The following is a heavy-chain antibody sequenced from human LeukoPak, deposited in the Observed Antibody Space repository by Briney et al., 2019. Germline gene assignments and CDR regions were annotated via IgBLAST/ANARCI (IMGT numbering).Heavy chain of an antibody. J-gene: IGHJ4*02. CDR3: ARGAPSRKPADGLRFLEWLLSFDY. D-gene: IGHD3-3*01. Sequence: SETLSLTCTVSGGSISSSSYYWGWIRQPPGKGLEWIGSIYYSGSTYYNPSLKSRVTISVDTSKNQFSLKLSSVTAADTAVYYCARGAPSRKPADGLRFLEWLLSFDYWGQGTLVTVSS. V-gene: IGHV4-39*07. CDR2: IYYSGST. CDR1: GGSISSSSYY.